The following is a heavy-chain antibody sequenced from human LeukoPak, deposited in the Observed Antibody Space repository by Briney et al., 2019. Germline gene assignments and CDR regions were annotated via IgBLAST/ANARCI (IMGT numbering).Heavy chain of an antibody. V-gene: IGHV4-59*01. CDR2: IYYSGST. CDR3: ARESPAKYGMDV. CDR1: GGSIGSYY. J-gene: IGHJ6*02. D-gene: IGHD2-2*01. Sequence: SETLSLTCTVSGGSIGSYYWSWIRQPPGKGLEWIGYIYYSGSTNYNPSLKSRVTISVDTSKNQFSLKLSSVTAADTAVYYCARESPAKYGMDVWGQGTTVTVSS.